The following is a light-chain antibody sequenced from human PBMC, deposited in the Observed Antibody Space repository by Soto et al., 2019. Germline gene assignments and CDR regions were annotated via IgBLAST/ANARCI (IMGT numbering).Light chain of an antibody. V-gene: IGKV3-15*01. Sequence: EMVMTQSPATLSVSPGERVTLSCRASQNVNTNFIWYQQQPGQAPRRLIYGASTRATGIPARCRGSGSGTEFTLTISSLQSEDAAVYYCQQSDQAWTFGQGTKVEIK. J-gene: IGKJ1*01. CDR3: QQSDQAWT. CDR1: QNVNTN. CDR2: GAS.